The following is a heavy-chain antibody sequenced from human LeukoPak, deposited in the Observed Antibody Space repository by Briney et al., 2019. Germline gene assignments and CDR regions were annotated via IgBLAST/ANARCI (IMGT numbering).Heavy chain of an antibody. D-gene: IGHD3-22*01. CDR1: GGTFSSYA. V-gene: IGHV1-69*04. CDR3: ARVRYYDSSGYYYYYYGMDV. Sequence: SVKVSCKASGGTFSSYAISWVRQAPGQGLEWMGRIIPILGIANYAQKFQGRVTITADKSTSAAYMELSSLRSEDTAVYYCARVRYYDSSGYYYYYYGMDVWGQGTTVTVSS. CDR2: IIPILGIA. J-gene: IGHJ6*02.